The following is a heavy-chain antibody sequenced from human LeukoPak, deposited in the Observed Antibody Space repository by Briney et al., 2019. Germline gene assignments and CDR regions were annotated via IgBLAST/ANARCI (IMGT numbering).Heavy chain of an antibody. CDR1: GGSISSYY. J-gene: IGHJ4*02. CDR2: IYYSGST. Sequence: SETLSLTCTVSGGSISSYYWSWIRQPPGKGLEWIGYIYYSGSTNYNPSLKSRVTISVDTSKNQFSLKLSSVTAADTAVYYCARDYSTATGAGGYWGQGTLVTVSS. V-gene: IGHV4-59*01. CDR3: ARDYSTATGAGGY. D-gene: IGHD2-15*01.